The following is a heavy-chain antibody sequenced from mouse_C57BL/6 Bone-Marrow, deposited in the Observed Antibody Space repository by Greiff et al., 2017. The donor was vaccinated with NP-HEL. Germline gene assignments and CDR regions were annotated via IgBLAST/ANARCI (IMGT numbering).Heavy chain of an antibody. Sequence: EVKLVESGEGLVKPGGSLKLSCAASGFTFSSYAMSWVRQTPEKRLEWVAYISSGGDYIYYADTVKGRFTISRDNARNTLYLQMSSLKSEDTAMYYCTRDRILRRGYFDVWGTGTTVTVSS. V-gene: IGHV5-9-1*02. CDR1: GFTFSSYA. CDR2: ISSGGDYI. CDR3: TRDRILRRGYFDV. D-gene: IGHD1-1*01. J-gene: IGHJ1*03.